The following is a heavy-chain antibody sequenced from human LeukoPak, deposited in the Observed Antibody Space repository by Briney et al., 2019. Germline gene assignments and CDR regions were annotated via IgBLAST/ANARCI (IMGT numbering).Heavy chain of an antibody. CDR3: ARRLGLRAPFDY. D-gene: IGHD3-16*01. CDR2: IQDSGRT. Sequence: SETLSLTCTVSGDSITTDHWTWLRQPPGKGLEWIGSIQDSGRTNYNPTLQSRVTISADRSESRFSLRLNSVTTADTAVYYCARRLGLRAPFDYWGQGTQATVSS. V-gene: IGHV4-59*01. J-gene: IGHJ4*02. CDR1: GDSITTDH.